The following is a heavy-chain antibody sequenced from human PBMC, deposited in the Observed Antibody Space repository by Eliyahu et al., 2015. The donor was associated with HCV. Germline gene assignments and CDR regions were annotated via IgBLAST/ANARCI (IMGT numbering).Heavy chain of an antibody. D-gene: IGHD3-10*01. CDR1: GFAFGAYG. CDR3: ACKSSYASGTYWNEGFDL. J-gene: IGHJ3*01. V-gene: IGHV3-49*04. CDR2: IRSQDHGGTP. Sequence: EVQLVESGGGLAQPGRSLXLSCATSGFAFGAYGLNWVRQAPGKGLEWVGFIRSQDHGGTPEYAASVRGRFTVSRDDSKSIAYLQMNSLKTEDTATYYCACKSSYASGTYWNEGFDLWGQGTLVTVSS.